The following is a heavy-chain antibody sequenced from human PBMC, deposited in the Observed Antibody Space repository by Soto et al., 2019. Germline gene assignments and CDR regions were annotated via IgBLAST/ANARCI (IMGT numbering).Heavy chain of an antibody. D-gene: IGHD6-19*01. CDR3: ARDPSPYTSGWYGIDF. CDR1: GFTFSGYA. CDR2: ILFDGRNK. Sequence: PGGSLRLSCAASGFTFSGYAMHWVRQAPGKGLEWVASILFDGRNKYYADSVKGRFTISRDNSKSTLYLQVNSLRAEDTAVYYCARDPSPYTSGWYGIDFWGHGTLVTVSS. J-gene: IGHJ4*01. V-gene: IGHV3-30*04.